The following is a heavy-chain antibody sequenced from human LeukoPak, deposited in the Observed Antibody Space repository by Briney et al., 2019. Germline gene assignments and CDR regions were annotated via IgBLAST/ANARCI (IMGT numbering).Heavy chain of an antibody. Sequence: SETLSLTCTVSGGSITSYYWSWIRQPPGKGLEWIGYIYYSGITNYNPSLESRVSISEDTSKNQFSLTLNSVTAADTAVYYCAKDLEYQILWGFFDSWGPGTLVTVSS. CDR1: GGSITSYY. CDR3: AKDLEYQILWGFFDS. CDR2: IYYSGIT. J-gene: IGHJ4*02. D-gene: IGHD2-2*01. V-gene: IGHV4-59*01.